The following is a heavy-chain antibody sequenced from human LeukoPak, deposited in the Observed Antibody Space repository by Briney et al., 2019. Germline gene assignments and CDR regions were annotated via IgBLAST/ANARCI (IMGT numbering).Heavy chain of an antibody. CDR2: IYYSGST. D-gene: IGHD6-19*01. J-gene: IGHJ5*02. CDR3: ARAVYSSGPGYWFDP. Sequence: SETLSLTCTVSGGSISSYFWSWIRQPPGKGLEWIGYIYYSGSTNYNPSLKSRVTISVDTSKNQFSLKLSSVTAADTAVYYCARAVYSSGPGYWFDPWGQGTLVTVSS. V-gene: IGHV4-59*01. CDR1: GGSISSYF.